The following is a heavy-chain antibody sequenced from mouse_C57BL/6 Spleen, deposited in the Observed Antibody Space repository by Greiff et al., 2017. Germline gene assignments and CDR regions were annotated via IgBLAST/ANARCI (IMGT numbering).Heavy chain of an antibody. D-gene: IGHD2-2*01. CDR1: GFNIKDDY. Sequence: EVQLQQSGAELVRPGASVKLSCTASGFNIKDDYMHWVTQRPEQGLEWIGWIDPENGATAYASTFQGTATITADTSSNTAYLQVSSLTVEDTAVYYCTTAIYYGYDALRSAWFAYWGQGTLVTVSA. J-gene: IGHJ3*01. V-gene: IGHV14-4*01. CDR3: TTAIYYGYDALRSAWFAY. CDR2: IDPENGAT.